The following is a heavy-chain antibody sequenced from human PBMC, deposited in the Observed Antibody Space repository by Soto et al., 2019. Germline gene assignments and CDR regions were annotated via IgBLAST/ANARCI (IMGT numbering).Heavy chain of an antibody. D-gene: IGHD1-1*01. CDR1: GGCFSGYQ. J-gene: IGHJ5*02. Sequence: PXGSLSLTCGVCGGCFSGYQWNWIRQSPGQGLEWIGEINHSGTTKYNPSLESRINLSVDTSKKQFSLKMFSVTAADTAIYYCARGWRFDPWGQGTQVTVSS. CDR2: INHSGTT. V-gene: IGHV4-34*01. CDR3: ARGWRFDP.